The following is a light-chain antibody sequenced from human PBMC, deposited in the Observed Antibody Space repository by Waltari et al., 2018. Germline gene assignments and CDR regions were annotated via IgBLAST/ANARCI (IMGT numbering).Light chain of an antibody. V-gene: IGKV3-15*01. CDR2: DPS. Sequence: EVLMTQSPATLSVSPGGRATLSCRASQSIATNLAWYQQRRGQAPKLLIFDPSIRANSTAGRFSCSGYGTEYTLSALSLQSGASAVYYRKQYNRRPPFIVGRVIRLEIK. J-gene: IGKJ5*01. CDR1: QSIATN. CDR3: KQYNRRPPFI.